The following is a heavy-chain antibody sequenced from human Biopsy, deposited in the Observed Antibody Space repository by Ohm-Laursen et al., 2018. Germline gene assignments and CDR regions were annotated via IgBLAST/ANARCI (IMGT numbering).Heavy chain of an antibody. CDR3: ARGDYFDSNGYFWFDP. J-gene: IGHJ5*02. CDR2: IYPGGST. Sequence: GTLSLTCDVSGGDINNYYWSWIRQPAGKGLEWIGRIYPGGSTNYNPSLKSRVTVSVDTSKKQLSLRLRSVTAADTAMYYCARGDYFDSNGYFWFDPWGQGTLVTVSS. D-gene: IGHD3-22*01. CDR1: GGDINNYY. V-gene: IGHV4-4*07.